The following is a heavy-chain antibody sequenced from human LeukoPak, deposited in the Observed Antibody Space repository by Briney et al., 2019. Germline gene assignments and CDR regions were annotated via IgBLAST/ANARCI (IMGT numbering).Heavy chain of an antibody. J-gene: IGHJ4*02. CDR3: AKENYGDFDY. V-gene: IGHV3-23*01. Sequence: GGSLRLSCAAFGFTFSSYAMSWVRQAPGKGLEWVSGISGSGGSTYYADSVKGRFTISRDNSKNTLYLQMNSLRAEDTAVFYCAKENYGDFDYWGQGTLVTVSS. CDR1: GFTFSSYA. D-gene: IGHD4-17*01. CDR2: ISGSGGST.